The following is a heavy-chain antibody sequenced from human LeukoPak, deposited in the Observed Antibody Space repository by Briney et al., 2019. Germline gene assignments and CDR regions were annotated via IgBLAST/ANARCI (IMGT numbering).Heavy chain of an antibody. J-gene: IGHJ4*02. CDR2: ISYDGGNK. D-gene: IGHD3-22*01. Sequence: GTSLRLSCGGSGFTFGRYGMHWVRQAPGKGLEWVAVISYDGGNKDYADSVKGRFTISRDNSKNTLYVQMNSLRAEDTTVYYCARDYGYYDSSGYTLDYWGQGTLVTVSS. V-gene: IGHV3-30*03. CDR1: GFTFGRYG. CDR3: ARDYGYYDSSGYTLDY.